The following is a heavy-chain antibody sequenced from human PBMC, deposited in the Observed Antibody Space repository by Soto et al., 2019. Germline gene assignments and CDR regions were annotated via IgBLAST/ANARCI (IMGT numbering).Heavy chain of an antibody. Sequence: QVQLVQSGAEVKKPGASVKVSCKASGYTFTSYGISWVRQAPGQGLEWMGWISAYNGNTNYAQKLQGRVTMTTDTSTSTAYMELRSLRSDDTAVYYCARGRYCSVGSCYSSDYYGMDVWGQGTTVTGSS. D-gene: IGHD2-15*01. J-gene: IGHJ6*02. CDR2: ISAYNGNT. V-gene: IGHV1-18*01. CDR1: GYTFTSYG. CDR3: ARGRYCSVGSCYSSDYYGMDV.